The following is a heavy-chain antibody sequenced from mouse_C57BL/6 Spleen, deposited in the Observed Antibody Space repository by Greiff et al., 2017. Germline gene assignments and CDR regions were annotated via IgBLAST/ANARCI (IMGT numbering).Heavy chain of an antibody. V-gene: IGHV5-4*01. CDR1: GVTFSSYA. Sequence: DVKLVESGGGLVKPGGSLKLSCAASGVTFSSYAMSWVRQTPEKRLEWVATISDGGSYTYYPDNVKGRFTISRDNAKNNLYLQMSHLKSEDTAMYYCARDTVVADYYAMDYWGQGTSVTVSS. CDR3: ARDTVVADYYAMDY. D-gene: IGHD1-1*01. CDR2: ISDGGSYT. J-gene: IGHJ4*01.